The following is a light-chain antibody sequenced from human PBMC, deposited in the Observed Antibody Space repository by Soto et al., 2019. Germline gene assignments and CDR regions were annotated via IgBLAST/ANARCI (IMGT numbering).Light chain of an antibody. Sequence: DIQMSQSPSSLSASLGDRATITCRASQSISTYLNWYRQKPGKAPKLLIYAASSLQSGVPSRFSGSGSETEFTLSISSLQPEDFATYFCQQIYSAPLTFGGGTKVDI. V-gene: IGKV1-39*01. CDR1: QSISTY. J-gene: IGKJ4*01. CDR2: AAS. CDR3: QQIYSAPLT.